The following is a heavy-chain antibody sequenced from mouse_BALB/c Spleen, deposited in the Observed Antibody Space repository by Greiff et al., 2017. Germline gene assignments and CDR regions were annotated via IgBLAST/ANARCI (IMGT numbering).Heavy chain of an antibody. V-gene: IGHV1S56*01. CDR2: IYPGDGST. CDR3: AREDYGRAWFAY. CDR1: GYTFTSYY. D-gene: IGHD1-1*02. J-gene: IGHJ3*01. Sequence: QVQLQQSGPELVKPGASVKMSCKASGYTFTSYYIHWVKRRPGQGLEWIGWIYPGDGSTKYNEKFKGKTTLTADKSSSTAYMLLSSLTSEDSAIYFCAREDYGRAWFAYWGQGTLVTVSA.